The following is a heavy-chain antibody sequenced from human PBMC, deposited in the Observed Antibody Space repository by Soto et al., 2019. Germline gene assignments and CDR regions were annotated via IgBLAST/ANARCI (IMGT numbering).Heavy chain of an antibody. Sequence: SVKVSCKASGGTFSRYAISWVRQAPGQGLEWMGGIIPIFGTPDYAQKFQGRVTITADESTSTAYMELSSLRSEDTAVYYCARNGYCICFCCYSDYYYGMDVWGQGTTVPVSS. CDR3: ARNGYCICFCCYSDYYYGMDV. CDR2: IIPIFGTP. CDR1: GGTFSRYA. D-gene: IGHD2-2*02. J-gene: IGHJ6*02. V-gene: IGHV1-69*13.